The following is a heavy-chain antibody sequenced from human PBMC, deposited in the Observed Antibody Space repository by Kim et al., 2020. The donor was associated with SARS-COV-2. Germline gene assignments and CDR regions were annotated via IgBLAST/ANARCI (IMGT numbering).Heavy chain of an antibody. CDR1: GYTFTGYY. V-gene: IGHV1-2*06. CDR3: ATREYYYYYYGMDV. J-gene: IGHJ6*02. Sequence: ASVKVSCKASGYTFTGYYMHWVRQAPGQGLEWMGRINPNSGGTNYAQKFQGRVTMTRDTSISTAYMELSRLRSDDTAVYYCATREYYYYYYGMDVWGQGTTVTVSS. CDR2: INPNSGGT.